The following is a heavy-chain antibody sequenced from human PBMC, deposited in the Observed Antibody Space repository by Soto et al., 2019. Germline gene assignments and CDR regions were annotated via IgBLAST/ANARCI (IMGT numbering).Heavy chain of an antibody. CDR3: ARDLARNWFDP. CDR2: IYSGGST. Sequence: GGSLRLSCAASGFTVSSNYMSWVRQAPGKGLEWVSVIYSGGSTYYADSVKGRFTISRDNSKNTLYLQMNSLRAEDTAVYYCARDLARNWFDPWGQGTLVTVSS. CDR1: GFTVSSNY. J-gene: IGHJ5*02. V-gene: IGHV3-66*01.